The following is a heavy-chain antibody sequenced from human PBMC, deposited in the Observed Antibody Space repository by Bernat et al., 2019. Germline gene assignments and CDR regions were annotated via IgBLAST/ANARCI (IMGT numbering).Heavy chain of an antibody. CDR1: GFSLSNARMG. CDR2: IFSNDEK. J-gene: IGHJ2*01. V-gene: IGHV2-26*01. Sequence: QVTLKESGPVLVKPTETLTLTCTVSGFSLSNARMGVSWIRQPPGKALEWLAHIFSNDEKSYSTSLKPRLTISKDTSKSQVVLTMTNVDPVDTATYYCARTRPPGEWAALDWYCDLWGRDTLVTVSS. D-gene: IGHD7-27*01. CDR3: ARTRPPGEWAALDWYCDL.